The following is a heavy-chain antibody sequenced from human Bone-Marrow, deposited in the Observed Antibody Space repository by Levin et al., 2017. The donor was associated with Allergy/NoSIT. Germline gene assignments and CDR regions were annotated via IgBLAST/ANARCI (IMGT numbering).Heavy chain of an antibody. D-gene: IGHD4-17*01. CDR3: ARDLYGADDY. CDR1: GFTFSRYW. V-gene: IGHV3-74*01. Sequence: AGGSLRLSCAASGFTFSRYWMHWVRQAPGKGLEWVSRTNEDGSIKTYADSVKDRFTISRDNVENTLYLQMNSLRAEDTAVYYCARDLYGADDYWGQGTLVTVSS. J-gene: IGHJ4*02. CDR2: TNEDGSIK.